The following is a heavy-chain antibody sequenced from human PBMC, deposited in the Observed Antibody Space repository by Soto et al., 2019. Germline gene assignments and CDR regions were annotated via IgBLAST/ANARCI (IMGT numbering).Heavy chain of an antibody. V-gene: IGHV6-1*01. D-gene: IGHD5-12*01. Sequence: SQTLSLTCAISGDSVSSNSAAWNWIRQSPSRGLEWLGRTYYRSKWYNDYAVSVKSRITINPDTSKNQFSLQLNSVTPEDTAVYYCARVSHPSRLTIGYEDAFDFWGKGTMVTVSS. CDR3: ARVSHPSRLTIGYEDAFDF. CDR2: TYYRSKWYN. CDR1: GDSVSSNSAA. J-gene: IGHJ3*01.